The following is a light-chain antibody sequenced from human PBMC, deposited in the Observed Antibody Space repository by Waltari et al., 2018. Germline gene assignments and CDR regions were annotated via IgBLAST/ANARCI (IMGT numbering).Light chain of an antibody. V-gene: IGKV1-5*03. J-gene: IGKJ2*03. Sequence: IQMTQSPSTLSASVGDRVTITCRASQSISNWLAWYQQKPGKAPKLLIYRASNLEGGGSSRFRRSGFGAEFTLPIRSLQPDDIATYYFQQYSGFSPYGFGQGTTLNI. CDR2: RAS. CDR3: QQYSGFSPYG. CDR1: QSISNW.